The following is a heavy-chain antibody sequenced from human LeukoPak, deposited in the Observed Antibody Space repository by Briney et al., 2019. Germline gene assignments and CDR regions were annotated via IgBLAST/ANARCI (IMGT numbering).Heavy chain of an antibody. D-gene: IGHD4-11*01. CDR2: INHSGST. CDR1: GGSFSGYY. V-gene: IGHV4-34*01. CDR3: ARAPWGLRTVKPYYYYYYMDV. Sequence: SETLSLTCAVYGGSFSGYYWSWIRQPPGKGLEWIGEINHSGSTNYNPSLKSRVTISVDTSKNQFSLKLSSVTAADTAVYYCARAPWGLRTVKPYYYYYYMDVWGKGTTVTVSS. J-gene: IGHJ6*03.